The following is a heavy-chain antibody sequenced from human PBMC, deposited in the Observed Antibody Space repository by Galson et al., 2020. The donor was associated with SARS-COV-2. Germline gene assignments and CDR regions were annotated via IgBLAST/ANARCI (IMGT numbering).Heavy chain of an antibody. CDR1: GGSISSGTYY. Sequence: SETLSLTCTVSGGSISSGTYYWSWIRQPAGKGLEWIGRIYTVGSANYNPSLKNRVTMSMDTSKNQFSLNLSSVTAADTAVYYCARGSVTSDWHYNWFDPWGQGTLVTVSS. CDR2: IYTVGSA. CDR3: ARGSVTSDWHYNWFDP. J-gene: IGHJ5*02. D-gene: IGHD2-21*01. V-gene: IGHV4-61*02.